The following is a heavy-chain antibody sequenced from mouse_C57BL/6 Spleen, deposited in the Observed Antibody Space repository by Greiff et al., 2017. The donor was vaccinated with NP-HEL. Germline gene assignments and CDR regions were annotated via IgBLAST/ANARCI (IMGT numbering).Heavy chain of an antibody. CDR1: GYAFSSYW. CDR3: SRYLYYYGSSYPYYFDY. D-gene: IGHD1-1*01. Sequence: VQLQQSGAELVKPGASVKISCKASGYAFSSYWMNWVKQRPGKGLEWIGQIYPGDGDTNYNGKFKGKATLTADKSSSTAYMQLSSLTSEDSAVYFWSRYLYYYGSSYPYYFDYWGQGTTLTVSS. J-gene: IGHJ2*01. CDR2: IYPGDGDT. V-gene: IGHV1-80*01.